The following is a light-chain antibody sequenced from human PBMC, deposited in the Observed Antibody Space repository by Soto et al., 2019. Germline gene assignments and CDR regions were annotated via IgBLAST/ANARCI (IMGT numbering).Light chain of an antibody. J-gene: IGKJ1*01. CDR2: AAS. CDR3: QQSYSTPRT. V-gene: IGKV1-39*01. Sequence: DIQMTQSPSSLSASVGDRVTITCRASQSISSYLNWYQQKPGKAPKLLIYAASSLQSGVPSRFSGSGSGIDFTLTISSLQHEDFATYYCQQSYSTPRTFGQGTKVEIK. CDR1: QSISSY.